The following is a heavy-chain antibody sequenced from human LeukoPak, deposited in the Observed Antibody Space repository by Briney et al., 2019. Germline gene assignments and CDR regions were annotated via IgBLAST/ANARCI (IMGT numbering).Heavy chain of an antibody. CDR3: ARAGYDILTGYYSGPPDAFGI. V-gene: IGHV4-59*01. Sequence: KASETLSLTCTVSGGSISSYYWSWIRQPPGKGLEWIGYIYYSGSTNYNPSLKSRVTISVDTSKNQFSLKLSSVTAADTAVYYCARAGYDILTGYYSGPPDAFGIWGQGTMVTVSS. CDR2: IYYSGST. J-gene: IGHJ3*02. D-gene: IGHD3-9*01. CDR1: GGSISSYY.